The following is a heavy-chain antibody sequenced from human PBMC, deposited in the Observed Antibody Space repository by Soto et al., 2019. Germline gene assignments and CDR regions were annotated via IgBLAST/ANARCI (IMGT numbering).Heavy chain of an antibody. CDR3: ARAFSRTYYYGSSGYFWNAFDI. CDR1: GFTFSSYS. V-gene: IGHV3-21*01. CDR2: ISSSSSYI. J-gene: IGHJ3*02. Sequence: GGSLRLSCAASGFTFSSYSMNWVRQAPGKGLEWVSSISSSSSYIYYADSVKGRFTISRDNAKNSLYLQMNSLRAEDTAVYYCARAFSRTYYYGSSGYFWNAFDIWGQGTMVTVSS. D-gene: IGHD3-22*01.